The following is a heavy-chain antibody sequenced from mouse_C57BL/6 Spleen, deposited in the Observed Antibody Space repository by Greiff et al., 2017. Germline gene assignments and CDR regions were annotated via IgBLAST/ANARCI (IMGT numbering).Heavy chain of an antibody. J-gene: IGHJ4*01. CDR3: ARRALTVVATGAMDY. CDR2: ISSGSSTI. CDR1: GFTFSDYG. V-gene: IGHV5-17*01. Sequence: DVKLVESGGGLVKPGGSLKLSCAASGFTFSDYGMHWVRQAPEKGLEWVAYISSGSSTIYYADTVKGRFTISRDNAKNTLFLQMTSLRSEDTAMYYCARRALTVVATGAMDYWGQGTSVTVSS. D-gene: IGHD1-1*01.